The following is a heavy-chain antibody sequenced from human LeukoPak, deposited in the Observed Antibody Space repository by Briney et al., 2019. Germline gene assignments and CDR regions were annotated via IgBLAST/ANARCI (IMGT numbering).Heavy chain of an antibody. J-gene: IGHJ5*02. CDR2: ISLDGSTE. V-gene: IGHV3-30-3*01. CDR1: GFSLSNFQ. Sequence: PGGSLRLSCVASGFSLSNFQMYWVRQAPGKGLEWVSIISLDGSTEFYADPVKGRFTISRDTASNTMHLEMNNLRIEDTAVYYCMRDYMGWFDPWGQGSLVTVSS. CDR3: MRDYMGWFDP. D-gene: IGHD3-10*01.